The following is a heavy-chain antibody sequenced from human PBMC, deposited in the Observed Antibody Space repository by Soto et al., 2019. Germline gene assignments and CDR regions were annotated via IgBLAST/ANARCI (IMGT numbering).Heavy chain of an antibody. V-gene: IGHV3-20*04. J-gene: IGHJ4*02. D-gene: IGHD3-10*01. CDR1: GFTFDHYG. Sequence: GGSLSLSCAASGFTFDHYGMSWVRQAPGKGLEWVSGIHWNGGSTGYADSVKGRFTISRDNAKNSLYLQMNSLRAEDTALYFCARDKSMVRGVPLDYWGQGTLVTVSS. CDR3: ARDKSMVRGVPLDY. CDR2: IHWNGGST.